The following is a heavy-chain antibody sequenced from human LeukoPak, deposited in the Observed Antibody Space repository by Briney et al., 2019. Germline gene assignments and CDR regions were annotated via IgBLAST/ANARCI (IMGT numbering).Heavy chain of an antibody. Sequence: GGSLRLSCAASGFTFSSYSMNWVRQAPGKGLEWVSSISSSSSLIYYADSVKGRFTISRDNAKNSLYLQMNSLRAEDTAVYYCARDPTGYSSGWYSGREVNWFDPWGQGTLVTVSS. CDR2: ISSSSSLI. V-gene: IGHV3-21*01. J-gene: IGHJ5*02. CDR1: GFTFSSYS. CDR3: ARDPTGYSSGWYSGREVNWFDP. D-gene: IGHD6-19*01.